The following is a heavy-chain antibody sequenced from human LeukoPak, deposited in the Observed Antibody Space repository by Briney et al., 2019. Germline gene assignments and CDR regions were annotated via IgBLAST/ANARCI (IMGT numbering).Heavy chain of an antibody. J-gene: IGHJ6*03. Sequence: GGSLRLSSEASGFTFTNHWMAWVRQAPGKGLEWVSAISGSGGSTYYADSVKGRFTISRDNSKNTLYLQMNSLRAEDTAVYCCAKLPTAAYYYYYMDVWGKGTTVTVSS. V-gene: IGHV3-23*01. D-gene: IGHD4-11*01. CDR2: ISGSGGST. CDR3: AKLPTAAYYYYYMDV. CDR1: GFTFTNHW.